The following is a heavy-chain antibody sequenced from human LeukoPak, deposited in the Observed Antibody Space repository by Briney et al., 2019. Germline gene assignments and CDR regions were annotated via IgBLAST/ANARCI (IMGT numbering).Heavy chain of an antibody. D-gene: IGHD1-1*01. V-gene: IGHV4-34*01. Sequence: SETLSLTCAVYGGSFSGYYWSWIRQPPGKGLEWIGEINHSGSTNYNPSLKSRVTISVDTSKNQFSLKLSSVTAADTAVYYCASGTWNDSYYFDYWGQGTLVTVSS. CDR1: GGSFSGYY. CDR2: INHSGST. CDR3: ASGTWNDSYYFDY. J-gene: IGHJ4*02.